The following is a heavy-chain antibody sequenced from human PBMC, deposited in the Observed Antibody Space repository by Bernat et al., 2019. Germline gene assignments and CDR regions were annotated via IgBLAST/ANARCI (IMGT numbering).Heavy chain of an antibody. V-gene: IGHV3-53*01. CDR1: GFTVSSNY. Sequence: EVQLVESGGGLIQPGGSLRLSCAASGFTVSSNYMSWVRQAPGKGREWVPVLYGGGSTYYSNSVKGRFTISRDKSKNTLYLQMNSLRAEDTAMYYCARARKQLPGGGFWFDPWGQGTLVTVSS. CDR2: LYGGGST. J-gene: IGHJ5*02. CDR3: ARARKQLPGGGFWFDP. D-gene: IGHD3-16*01.